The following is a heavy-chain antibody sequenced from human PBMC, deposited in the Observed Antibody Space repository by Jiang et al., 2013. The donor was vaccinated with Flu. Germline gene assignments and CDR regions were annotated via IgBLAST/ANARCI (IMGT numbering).Heavy chain of an antibody. Sequence: SVSSNSAAWNWIRQSPSRGLEWLGRTFYRSKWYNDYELSVRGRITINPDTSKNQFSLQLKSVTPEDTAVYFCARGTLAGLGDALDIWGRGTMVTVSS. CDR2: TFYRSKWYN. V-gene: IGHV6-1*01. J-gene: IGHJ3*02. D-gene: IGHD3-16*01. CDR3: ARGTLAGLGDALDI. CDR1: SVSSNSAA.